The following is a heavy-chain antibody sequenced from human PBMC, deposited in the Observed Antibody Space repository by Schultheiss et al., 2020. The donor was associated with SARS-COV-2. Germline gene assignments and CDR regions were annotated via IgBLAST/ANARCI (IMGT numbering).Heavy chain of an antibody. CDR2: ISNTGSTK. CDR1: GFTFSNYE. Sequence: GGSLRLSCAASGFTFSNYEMNWVRQAPGKGLEWISYISNTGSTKHYADSVKGRFTISRDNAKNSLYLQMNSLRAEDTAVYFCARTDWVFDCWGQGVLVTVSS. V-gene: IGHV3-48*03. J-gene: IGHJ4*02. CDR3: ARTDWVFDC. D-gene: IGHD3-9*01.